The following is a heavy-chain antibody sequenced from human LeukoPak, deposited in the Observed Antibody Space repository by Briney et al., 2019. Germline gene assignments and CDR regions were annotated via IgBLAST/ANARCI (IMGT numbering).Heavy chain of an antibody. J-gene: IGHJ5*02. CDR2: ISTTSSYT. V-gene: IGHV3-11*05. D-gene: IGHD2-2*02. CDR1: GFTFSDYY. Sequence: GGSLRLSCAASGFTFSDYYMSWIRQAPGKGLEWVSYISTTSSYTDYADSVRGRFTISRDNAKNLLYLQMNSLRPEDTAVYYCAREWYCSSSICYTDRNWFDPWGQGTLVTVSS. CDR3: AREWYCSSSICYTDRNWFDP.